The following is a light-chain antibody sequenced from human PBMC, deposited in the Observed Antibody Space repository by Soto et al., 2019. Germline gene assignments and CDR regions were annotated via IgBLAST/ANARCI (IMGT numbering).Light chain of an antibody. V-gene: IGLV2-11*01. J-gene: IGLJ1*01. CDR2: DVS. CDR1: SSDVGGYNY. Sequence: QSALTQPRSVSGSPGQSVTISCTGTSSDVGGYNYVYWYQQHPGKAPKLMIYDVSKRPSGVPDRFSGSKSGNTASLTISGLQAEDEADYHCCSYAGSYSYVFGTGTKVTVL. CDR3: CSYAGSYSYV.